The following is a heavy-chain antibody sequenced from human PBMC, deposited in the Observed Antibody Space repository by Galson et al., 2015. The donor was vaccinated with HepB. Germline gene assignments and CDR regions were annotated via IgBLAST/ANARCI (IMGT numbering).Heavy chain of an antibody. V-gene: IGHV3-23*01. CDR1: GFTFSSYA. J-gene: IGHJ6*02. D-gene: IGHD5-12*01. CDR2: ITGSGGNI. Sequence: SLRLSCAASGFTFSSYAMSWVRQAPGKGLEWVSGITGSGGNIYYADSVKGRFTISRDNSKTTLYLQMNSPRAEDTAVYYCAKDGYIVATQIYGMDVWGQGTTVTVSS. CDR3: AKDGYIVATQIYGMDV.